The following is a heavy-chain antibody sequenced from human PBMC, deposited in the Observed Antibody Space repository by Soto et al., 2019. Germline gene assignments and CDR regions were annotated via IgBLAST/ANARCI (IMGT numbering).Heavy chain of an antibody. CDR3: ARDPSGIAVAGTYNWFDP. CDR1: GGTFSTYA. CDR2: IIPIFGTA. Sequence: QVQLVQSGAEVKRPGSSVKVSCKASGGTFSTYAISWVRQAPGQGLEWMGGIIPIFGTANYAQKFQGRVTITADESTSTAYTELSSLSSEDTAVYYCARDPSGIAVAGTYNWFDPWGQGTLVTVSS. D-gene: IGHD6-19*01. V-gene: IGHV1-69*12. J-gene: IGHJ5*02.